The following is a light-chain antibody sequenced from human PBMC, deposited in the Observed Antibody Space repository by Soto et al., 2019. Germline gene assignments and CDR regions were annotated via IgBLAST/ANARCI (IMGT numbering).Light chain of an antibody. Sequence: DVQMTQSPSSLSASVGDIVAIACRASQGIRNDLSWYQQKPGKAPKRLIYAASSLQGGVPSRFSGSGSGTEFTLTITSLQPEDFATYYCLLHKSYVWTFGQGTKVDIK. V-gene: IGKV1-17*01. CDR3: LLHKSYVWT. J-gene: IGKJ1*01. CDR1: QGIRND. CDR2: AAS.